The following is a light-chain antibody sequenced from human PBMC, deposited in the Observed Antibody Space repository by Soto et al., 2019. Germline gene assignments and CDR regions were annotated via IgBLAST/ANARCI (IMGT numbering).Light chain of an antibody. CDR2: EVN. V-gene: IGLV2-8*01. J-gene: IGLJ1*01. CDR1: SSDVGGYKY. CDR3: SSYAGSNIDYV. Sequence: QSVLTQPPSASGSPGQSVTISCTGTSSDVGGYKYVSWYQQHPGKVPKLMIYEVNKRPSGVPDRFSGSKSGNTASLTVSGLQAEDEAHYYCSSYAGSNIDYVFGTGTKLTVL.